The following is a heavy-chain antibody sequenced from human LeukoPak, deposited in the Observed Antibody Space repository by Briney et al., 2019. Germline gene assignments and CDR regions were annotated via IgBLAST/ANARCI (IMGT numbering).Heavy chain of an antibody. J-gene: IGHJ5*02. D-gene: IGHD5-12*01. CDR1: GGSFSDYS. Sequence: SVKVSCKASGGSFSDYSISWVRQAPGQGLEWMGRIIAILDTAHYAQKFQGRFTITADKSTTTVYTELSSLRSDDTAVYYCVRSGYDYDWFDPWGQGTLVTVSS. V-gene: IGHV1-69*08. CDR2: IIAILDTA. CDR3: VRSGYDYDWFDP.